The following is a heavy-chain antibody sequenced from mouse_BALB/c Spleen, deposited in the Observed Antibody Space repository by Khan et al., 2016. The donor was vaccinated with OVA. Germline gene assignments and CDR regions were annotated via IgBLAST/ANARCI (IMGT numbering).Heavy chain of an antibody. CDR1: GYTFTSYW. D-gene: IGHD1-1*01. Sequence: DLVKPGASVKLSCKASGYTFTSYWINWIKQRPGQGLEWIGRIAPGSGSSYYNEMFKGKATLTVDTSSRTAYIQLSSLSSEDSAVYFCARENYYGSSRFAMDYWGQGTPVTVSS. CDR3: ARENYYGSSRFAMDY. CDR2: IAPGSGSS. J-gene: IGHJ4*01. V-gene: IGHV1S41*01.